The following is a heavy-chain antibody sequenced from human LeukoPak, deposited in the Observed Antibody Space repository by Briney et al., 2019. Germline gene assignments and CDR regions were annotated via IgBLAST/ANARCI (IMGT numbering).Heavy chain of an antibody. CDR3: AKDEQWLVQGYFQH. D-gene: IGHD6-19*01. Sequence: QAGGSLRLSCAASGFTFDDYAMHWVRQAPGKGLEWVSGISWNSGSIGYADSVKGRLTISRDNAKNSLYLQMNSLRAEDTALYYCAKDEQWLVQGYFQHWGQGTLVTVSS. CDR1: GFTFDDYA. V-gene: IGHV3-9*01. J-gene: IGHJ1*01. CDR2: ISWNSGSI.